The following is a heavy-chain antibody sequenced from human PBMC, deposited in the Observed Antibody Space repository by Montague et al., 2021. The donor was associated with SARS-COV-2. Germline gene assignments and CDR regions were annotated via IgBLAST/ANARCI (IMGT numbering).Heavy chain of an antibody. CDR3: ARDYRDYGSVYYCGMDV. J-gene: IGHJ6*02. CDR1: GGSISSSSYY. CDR2: IYYSGST. Sequence: SETLSLTCTVSGGSISSSSYYWGWIRQPPGKGLEWIGSIYYSGSTYYNPSLKSRVTISVDTSKIQFSLKLSSVTAADTAVYYCARDYRDYGSVYYCGMDVWGQGTSVTVSS. D-gene: IGHD4-17*01. V-gene: IGHV4-39*07.